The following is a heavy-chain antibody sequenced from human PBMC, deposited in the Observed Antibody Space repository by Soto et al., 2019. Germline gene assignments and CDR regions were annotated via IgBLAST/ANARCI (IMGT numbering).Heavy chain of an antibody. CDR3: SSGGGYGYGVDY. Sequence: QVQLQESGPGLVKPSQTLSLTCTVSGGSISSGDYFWSWIRQSPGKGLESIAYMYYSGTTYYNPSLKCQVTISIDTSENEFSLKLTSVTPADTAVYYCSSGGGYGYGVDYWGQGTLVTVS. D-gene: IGHD5-18*01. CDR2: MYYSGTT. J-gene: IGHJ4*02. V-gene: IGHV4-30-4*01. CDR1: GGSISSGDYF.